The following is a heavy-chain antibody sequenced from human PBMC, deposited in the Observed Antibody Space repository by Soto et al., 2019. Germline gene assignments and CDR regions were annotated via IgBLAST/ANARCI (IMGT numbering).Heavy chain of an antibody. J-gene: IGHJ4*02. CDR3: AREGVGVTTFWGFLDY. CDR2: IRFDGSNI. CDR1: ESIFRGYG. V-gene: IGHV3-33*01. Sequence: QVQMVESGGGVVQPGGSLRLSCAVSESIFRGYGMHWVRQAPGKGLEWVAIIRFDGSNIHYADYVMGRFTISRDNSRNMVDLEMNNVSVADTAVYYCAREGVGVTTFWGFLDYWGQGSLVTVSA. D-gene: IGHD3-22*01.